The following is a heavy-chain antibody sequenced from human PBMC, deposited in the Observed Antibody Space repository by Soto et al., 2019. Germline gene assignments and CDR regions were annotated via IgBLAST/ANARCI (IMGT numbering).Heavy chain of an antibody. J-gene: IGHJ6*02. CDR3: AIEPLDGMDV. CDR2: IYHTGNT. V-gene: IGHV4-30-4*01. CDR1: GGSVNTGDNY. Sequence: QVQLHQSGPGLVKPSQTLSLECTVIGGSVNTGDNYWSWVRQSPGRGLECIGYIYHTGNTFYNPGLEIRVTMSVDAPKNHFSLTLASVTAADTAVYFCAIEPLDGMDVWGQGTNVTVSS.